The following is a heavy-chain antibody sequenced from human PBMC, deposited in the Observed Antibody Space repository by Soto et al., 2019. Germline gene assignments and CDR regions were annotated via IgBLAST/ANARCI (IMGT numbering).Heavy chain of an antibody. V-gene: IGHV4-30-2*01. Sequence: QLQLQESGSGLVKPSQTLSLTCAVSGDSIRSGVYSWNWIRQPPGKGLEWIGYIDRSGSTSYNPSLKTRVTISVDRSKNQFSLNLSSVTAADTAVYFCARGGNDFWSGYLGFDPWGQGTLVTVSS. CDR1: GDSIRSGVYS. D-gene: IGHD3-3*01. CDR2: IDRSGST. J-gene: IGHJ5*02. CDR3: ARGGNDFWSGYLGFDP.